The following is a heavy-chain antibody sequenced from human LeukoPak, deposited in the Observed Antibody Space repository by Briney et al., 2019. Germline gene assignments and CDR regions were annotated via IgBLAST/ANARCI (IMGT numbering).Heavy chain of an antibody. CDR1: GYTFTSYG. CDR3: ARLSPPIASFCSGGTCYSGGFDP. Sequence: VASVKVSYKASGYTFTSYGITWVRQAPGQGLEWMGWITTYNGNTYYAQNFQGRVTMTADTSTSTAYMEVRSLRSDDTAVYYCARLSPPIASFCSGGTCYSGGFDPWGQGTLVTVSS. CDR2: ITTYNGNT. J-gene: IGHJ5*02. V-gene: IGHV1-18*01. D-gene: IGHD2-15*01.